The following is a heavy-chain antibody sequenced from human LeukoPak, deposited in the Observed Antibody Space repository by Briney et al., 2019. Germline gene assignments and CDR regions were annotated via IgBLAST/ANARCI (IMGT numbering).Heavy chain of an antibody. Sequence: ASVKVTCKASGYTFTGYGIIWVRQAPGQGPEWMGWISPYNGNTNYAQKFQGRVTMTTDTSTTTTYMELRSLRSDDTAVYYCARDLDSGGTTFRALNYWGQGTLVTVSS. CDR3: ARDLDSGGTTFRALNY. CDR1: GYTFTGYG. J-gene: IGHJ4*02. D-gene: IGHD1-14*01. CDR2: ISPYNGNT. V-gene: IGHV1-18*04.